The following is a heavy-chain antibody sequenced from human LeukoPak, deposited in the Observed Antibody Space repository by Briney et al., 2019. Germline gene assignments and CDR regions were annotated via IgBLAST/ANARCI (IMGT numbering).Heavy chain of an antibody. CDR2: ISWNSGSI. CDR1: GFTFDDYA. Sequence: GRSLRLSCAASGFTFDDYAMHWVRQVPGKGLEWVSGISWNSGSIGYADSVKGRFTISRDNAKNSLYLQMNSLRVEDTALYYCAKGDGYNNYFDYRGQGALVTVSS. J-gene: IGHJ4*02. CDR3: AKGDGYNNYFDY. D-gene: IGHD5-24*01. V-gene: IGHV3-9*01.